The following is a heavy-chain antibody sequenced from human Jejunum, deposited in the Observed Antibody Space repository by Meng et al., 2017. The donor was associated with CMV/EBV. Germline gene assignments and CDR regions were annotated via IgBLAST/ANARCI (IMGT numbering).Heavy chain of an antibody. Sequence: VPVQESGPGLVTPSQTLSLPCSVSGGSIGSGDYYWSWIRQPPGKGLEWIGYIHDTGSTYYNPSLKSRVDISLGTSRNHFSLTLSSVTAEDTAVYFCARGSIFVSFDSWGQGTLVTVSS. CDR3: ARGSIFVSFDS. D-gene: IGHD3-3*01. CDR1: GGSIGSGDYY. CDR2: IHDTGST. V-gene: IGHV4-30-4*08. J-gene: IGHJ4*02.